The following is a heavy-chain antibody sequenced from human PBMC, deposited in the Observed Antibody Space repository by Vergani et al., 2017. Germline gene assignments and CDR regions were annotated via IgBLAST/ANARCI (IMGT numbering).Heavy chain of an antibody. Sequence: QLQLQESGPGLVKPSATLSLTCSVSGASIRSSNYYWGWIRQPPGKGLEWIASIYYSGSTYYKPSLKSRVTISVDTSTNRFSLKLSSVTAADTAVYFCARHSTVKWLVKLGWIDPWGQGILVTVSS. J-gene: IGHJ5*02. CDR1: GASIRSSNYY. CDR3: ARHSTVKWLVKLGWIDP. D-gene: IGHD6-19*01. CDR2: IYYSGST. V-gene: IGHV4-39*01.